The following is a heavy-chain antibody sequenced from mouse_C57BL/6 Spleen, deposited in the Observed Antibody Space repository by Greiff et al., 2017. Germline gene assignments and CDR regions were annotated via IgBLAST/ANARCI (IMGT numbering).Heavy chain of an antibody. J-gene: IGHJ2*01. CDR3: ARGYYGNYGYFDY. V-gene: IGHV5-17*01. D-gene: IGHD2-1*01. Sequence: EVMLVESGGGLVKPGGSLKLSCAASGFTFSDYGMHWVRQAPEKGLEWVAYISSGSSTIYYADTVKGRFTISRDNAKNTLFLQMTSLRSEDTAMYYCARGYYGNYGYFDYWGQGTTLTVSS. CDR1: GFTFSDYG. CDR2: ISSGSSTI.